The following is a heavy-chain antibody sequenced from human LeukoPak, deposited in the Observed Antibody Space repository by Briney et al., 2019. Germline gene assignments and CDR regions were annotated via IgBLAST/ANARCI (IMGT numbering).Heavy chain of an antibody. Sequence: GGSLRPSCAASGFTFDDYAMHWVRQAPGKGLEWVSGISWNSGSIGCADSVKGRFTISRDNAKNSLYLQMNSLRAEDMALYYCAKDIDSGFSGTPCYFDYWGQGTLVTVSS. V-gene: IGHV3-9*03. CDR2: ISWNSGSI. D-gene: IGHD2/OR15-2a*01. CDR3: AKDIDSGFSGTPCYFDY. J-gene: IGHJ4*02. CDR1: GFTFDDYA.